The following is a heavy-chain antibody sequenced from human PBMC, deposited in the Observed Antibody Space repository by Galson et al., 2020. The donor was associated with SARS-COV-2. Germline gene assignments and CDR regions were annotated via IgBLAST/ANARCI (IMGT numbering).Heavy chain of an antibody. D-gene: IGHD3-3*01. CDR3: AHRPTGFLRFDP. J-gene: IGHJ5*02. CDR1: GFSLSTSGVG. Sequence: SGPTLVQPTQTLTLTCTFSGFSLSTSGVGVGWIRQPPAKALAWLALFSWNGAQRHSPSLKHRLTITKDTSKNQVVLTMTNMDPVDTATYFCAHRPTGFLRFDPWGQGVLVTVSS. V-gene: IGHV2-5*01. CDR2: FSWNGAQ.